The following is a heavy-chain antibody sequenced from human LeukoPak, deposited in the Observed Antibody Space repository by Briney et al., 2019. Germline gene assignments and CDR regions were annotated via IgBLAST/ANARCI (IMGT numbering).Heavy chain of an antibody. CDR1: GFTFSSYA. Sequence: GGSLRLSCAASGFTFSSYAMSWVRQAPGKGLEWVSAISGSGGSTYYADSVKGRFTISRDNSKNTLYLQMNSLRAEDTAVYYCARGKTVTTPAYYYGMDVWGQGTTVTVSS. V-gene: IGHV3-23*01. CDR3: ARGKTVTTPAYYYGMDV. D-gene: IGHD4-17*01. CDR2: ISGSGGST. J-gene: IGHJ6*02.